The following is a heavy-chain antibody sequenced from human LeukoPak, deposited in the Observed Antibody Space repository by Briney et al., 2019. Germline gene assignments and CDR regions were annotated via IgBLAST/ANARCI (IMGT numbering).Heavy chain of an antibody. CDR2: ISGSGGST. CDR1: AFTLSSYA. J-gene: IGHJ5*02. V-gene: IGHV3-23*01. Sequence: PRQSLTLSCPASAFTLSSYAISWVRQAPGKGLEWDSAISGSGGSTYYADSVKGRFTISRDNSKNTLYLQMNSLRAEDTAVYYCAKDGGLMPRGWFDPWGQGTLVTVSS. CDR3: AKDGGLMPRGWFDP. D-gene: IGHD2-8*01.